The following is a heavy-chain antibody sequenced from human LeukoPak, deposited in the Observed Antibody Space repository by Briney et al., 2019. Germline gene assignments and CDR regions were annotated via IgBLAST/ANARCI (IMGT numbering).Heavy chain of an antibody. V-gene: IGHV3-33*01. CDR3: ARGVVGAPPDY. D-gene: IGHD1-26*01. Sequence: PGGSQRLSCAASGFTFSSYGMHWVRQAPGKGLEWVAVIWYDGSNKYYADSVKGRFTISRDNSKNTLYLQMNSLRAEDTAVYYCARGVVGAPPDYWGQGTLVTVSS. CDR2: IWYDGSNK. CDR1: GFTFSSYG. J-gene: IGHJ4*02.